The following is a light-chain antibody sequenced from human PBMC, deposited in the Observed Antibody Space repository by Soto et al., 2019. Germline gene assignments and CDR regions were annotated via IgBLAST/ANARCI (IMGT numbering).Light chain of an antibody. CDR3: QWRRDWPPRLT. CDR1: ESIGNY. V-gene: IGKV3-11*01. Sequence: EVVLTQSQATLSLSPGERATLSCRASESIGNYLAWYQQKLGQAPKLLIYDASHRAIGIPGRFSGDGPGTGFPLTVSSLEPEDFAVYYCQWRRDWPPRLTFGGGTRVEIK. CDR2: DAS. J-gene: IGKJ4*01.